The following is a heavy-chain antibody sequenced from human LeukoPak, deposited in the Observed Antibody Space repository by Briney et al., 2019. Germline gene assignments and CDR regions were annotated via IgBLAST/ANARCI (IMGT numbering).Heavy chain of an antibody. D-gene: IGHD3-16*01. J-gene: IGHJ4*02. CDR1: GFTFSDSH. CDR2: IQQDGNEK. CDR3: ARGGSVPGY. Sequence: GGSLRLSCAASGFTFSDSHMSWVRQAPGKGLEWVASIQQDGNEKYFVDSVKGRFTISRDNAKNSLYLQMNSLRAEDTAVYYCARGGSVPGYWGQGTLVTVSS. V-gene: IGHV3-7*01.